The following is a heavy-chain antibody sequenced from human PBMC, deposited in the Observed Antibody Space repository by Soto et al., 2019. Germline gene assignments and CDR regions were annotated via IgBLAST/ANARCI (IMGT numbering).Heavy chain of an antibody. J-gene: IGHJ6*02. V-gene: IGHV1-69*06. CDR1: GGTFSSYA. CDR3: ARDRDYGDYHPHYYYYGMDV. CDR2: IIPIFGTA. D-gene: IGHD4-17*01. Sequence: SVKVSCKASGGTFSSYAISWVRQAPGQGLEWMGGIIPIFGTANYAQKFRGRVTITADKSTSTAYMELSSLRSEDTAVYYCARDRDYGDYHPHYYYYGMDVWGQGTTVTV.